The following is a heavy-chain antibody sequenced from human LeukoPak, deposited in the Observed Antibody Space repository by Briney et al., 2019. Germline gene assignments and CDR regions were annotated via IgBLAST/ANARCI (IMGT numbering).Heavy chain of an antibody. D-gene: IGHD1-20*01. V-gene: IGHV3-21*01. CDR3: ARDVNWNYCDY. J-gene: IGHJ4*01. CDR1: GFTFSSYS. Sequence: NPGGSLRLSCAAYGFTFSSYSMNWVRQAPGKGLEWVSFISTSSSYIYYADSVKGRFTISRDNAKNSLYLQMNSLRAEDTAVYYCARDVNWNYCDYWGHGTLVTVSS. CDR2: ISTSSSYI.